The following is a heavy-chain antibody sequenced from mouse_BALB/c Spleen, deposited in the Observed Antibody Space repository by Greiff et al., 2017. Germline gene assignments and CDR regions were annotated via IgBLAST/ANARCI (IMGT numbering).Heavy chain of an antibody. CDR2: IWSDGST. CDR1: GFSLTSYG. Sequence: QVQLKESGPDLVAPSQSLSITCTVSGFSLTSYGVHWVRQPPGKGLEWLVVIWSDGSTTYNSALKSRLSISKDNSKSQVFLKMNSLQTDDTAMYYCARHEDDGYLWFAYWGQGTLVTVSA. V-gene: IGHV2-6-2*01. J-gene: IGHJ3*01. D-gene: IGHD2-3*01. CDR3: ARHEDDGYLWFAY.